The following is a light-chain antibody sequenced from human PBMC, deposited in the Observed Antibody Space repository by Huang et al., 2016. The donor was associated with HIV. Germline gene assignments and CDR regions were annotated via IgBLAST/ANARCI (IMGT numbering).Light chain of an antibody. CDR1: QSVRNN. CDR2: GAS. V-gene: IGKV3-15*01. Sequence: EIVMTQSPATLSVSPGERATLSCRASQSVRNNLAWYQQKPGQAPRYLIYGASTRAAAVPARFSGSGSGTEFTLTISSLQSEEFAVYYCQQYGDWPWTFGQGTKVEIK. J-gene: IGKJ1*01. CDR3: QQYGDWPWT.